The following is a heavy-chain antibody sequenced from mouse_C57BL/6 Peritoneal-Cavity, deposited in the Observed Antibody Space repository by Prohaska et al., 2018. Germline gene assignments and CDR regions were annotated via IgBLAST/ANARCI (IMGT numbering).Heavy chain of an antibody. Sequence: EVQLVESGGGLVKPGGSLKLSCAASGFTFSSYAMSWVRQTPEKRRWWGATMRDCGSYTYYPDNVKGRFTISRDNAKNNRYLQMSHLKSEDTAMYYCARETTVVAWYFDVWGTGTTVTVSS. CDR3: ARETTVVAWYFDV. V-gene: IGHV5-4*01. J-gene: IGHJ1*03. D-gene: IGHD1-1*01. CDR2: MRDCGSYT. CDR1: GFTFSSYA.